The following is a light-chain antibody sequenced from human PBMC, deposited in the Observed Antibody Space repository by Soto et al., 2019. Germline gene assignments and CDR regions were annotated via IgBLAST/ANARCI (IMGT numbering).Light chain of an antibody. J-gene: IGKJ1*01. Sequence: DIQMTHSPSTLSASVGDRVTITCRASQGISSWLVWYQQKPGRAPKLLIYETSILQSGVPSRFSGSGSGTEFTLTISGVQPDDIATYYCQQYSTCWTFGQGTNVDIK. CDR1: QGISSW. CDR3: QQYSTCWT. CDR2: ETS. V-gene: IGKV1-5*03.